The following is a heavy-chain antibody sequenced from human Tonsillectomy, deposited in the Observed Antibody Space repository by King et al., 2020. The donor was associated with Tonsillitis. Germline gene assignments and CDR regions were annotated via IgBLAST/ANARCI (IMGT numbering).Heavy chain of an antibody. V-gene: IGHV3-21*01. CDR1: GFTFRSYS. CDR3: ARDNEGDIVVVVAAAYLDY. CDR2: ISSSSSYI. D-gene: IGHD2-15*01. Sequence: VQLVESGGGLVKPGGSLRLSCAASGFTFRSYSMNWVRQAPGKGLEWVSSISSSSSYIYYADSVKGRFTISRDNDKNSLYLQMNSLRAEDTAVYYCARDNEGDIVVVVAAAYLDYGGQGTLVTVSS. J-gene: IGHJ4*02.